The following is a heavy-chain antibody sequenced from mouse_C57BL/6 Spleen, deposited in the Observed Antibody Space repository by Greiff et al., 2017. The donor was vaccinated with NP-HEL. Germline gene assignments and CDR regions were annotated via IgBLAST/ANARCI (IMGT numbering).Heavy chain of an antibody. D-gene: IGHD3-2*02. J-gene: IGHJ4*01. CDR2: INPSNGGT. V-gene: IGHV1-53*01. CDR1: GYTFTSYW. Sequence: VQLQQPGTELVKPGASVKLSCKASGYTFTSYWMHWVKQGPGQGLEWIGNINPSNGGTNYNEKFQSPATLTVDQSSSTTYMQLSRLTSEDAEVYYCARSGLRGAMDYWGQGTSVTVSS. CDR3: ARSGLRGAMDY.